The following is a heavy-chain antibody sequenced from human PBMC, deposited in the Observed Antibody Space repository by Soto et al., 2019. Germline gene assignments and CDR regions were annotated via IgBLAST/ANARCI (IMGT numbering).Heavy chain of an antibody. V-gene: IGHV4-31*03. CDR3: ARGSSIAGLYYGMDV. Sequence: QVQLQESGPGLVKPSQTLSLTCTVSGGSISSGGYYWTWIRQHPGKGLEWIGYNYYSGITYYNPSLKSRFTISLATSKNQFPLKLSSVTAADTAVYYCARGSSIAGLYYGMDVWGQGTTVTVSS. CDR2: NYYSGIT. J-gene: IGHJ6*02. CDR1: GGSISSGGYY. D-gene: IGHD6-6*01.